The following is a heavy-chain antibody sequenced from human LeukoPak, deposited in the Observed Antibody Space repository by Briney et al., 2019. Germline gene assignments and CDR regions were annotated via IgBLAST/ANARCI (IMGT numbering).Heavy chain of an antibody. Sequence: SETLSLTCAVYGGSFSGYYWSWIRQPPGKGLEWIGEINHSGSTNYNPSLKSRVTISVDTSKNQFSLKLSSVTAADTAVYYCANLPYYYYGMDVWGQGATVTVSS. CDR1: GGSFSGYY. CDR3: ANLPYYYYGMDV. V-gene: IGHV4-34*01. CDR2: INHSGST. J-gene: IGHJ6*02.